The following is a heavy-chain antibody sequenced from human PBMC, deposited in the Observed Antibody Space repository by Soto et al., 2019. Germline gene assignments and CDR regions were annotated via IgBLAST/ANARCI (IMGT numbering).Heavy chain of an antibody. CDR1: GFTFSSYA. Sequence: EVQLLESGGGLVQPGGSLRLSCAASGFTFSSYAMSWVRQAPGKGLEWVSAISGSGGSTYYADSVKGRFTISRDNSKNTLYLQMNSLRAEDTALYYCAKDPTGYYYYGMDVWGQGTTVTVSS. CDR3: AKDPTGYYYYGMDV. J-gene: IGHJ6*02. CDR2: ISGSGGST. V-gene: IGHV3-23*01.